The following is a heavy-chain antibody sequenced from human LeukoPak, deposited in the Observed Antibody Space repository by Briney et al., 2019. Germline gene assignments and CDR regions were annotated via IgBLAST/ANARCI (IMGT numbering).Heavy chain of an antibody. J-gene: IGHJ4*02. CDR2: INHSGST. CDR3: ARGPDVSLWFGELAYFDY. CDR1: GGSFSGYY. Sequence: SETLSLTCAVYGGSFSGYYWSWIRQPPGKGLEWIGEINHSGSTNYNPSLKSRVTISVDTSKNQFSLKLSSVTAADTAVYYCARGPDVSLWFGELAYFDYWGQGTLVTVSS. V-gene: IGHV4-34*01. D-gene: IGHD3-10*01.